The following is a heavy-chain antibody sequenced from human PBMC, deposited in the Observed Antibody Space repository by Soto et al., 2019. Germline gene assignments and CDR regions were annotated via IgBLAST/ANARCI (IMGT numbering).Heavy chain of an antibody. J-gene: IGHJ6*02. CDR2: ISSSSSTT. CDR3: VRVRNFEXWSDYYNQNYYSYAMDV. Sequence: GGSLRLSCAASGFAFSSFNMDWVRQAPGKGLEWILYISSSSSTTYYADSVKGRFTISRDNAKDSLYLQMNSLRDEDTAVYYCVRVRNFEXWSDYYNQNYYSYAMDVWGQGTTVTVSS. D-gene: IGHD3-3*01. V-gene: IGHV3-48*02. CDR1: GFAFSSFN.